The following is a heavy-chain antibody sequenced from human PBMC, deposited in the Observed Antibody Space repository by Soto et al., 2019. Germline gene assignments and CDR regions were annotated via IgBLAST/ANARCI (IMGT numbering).Heavy chain of an antibody. CDR2: IYDSEST. V-gene: IGHV4-61*01. CDR3: ARGYRTSWYWFDL. D-gene: IGHD6-13*01. CDR1: AGSVSGDTHY. Sequence: QAQLQESGPGPVKPSETLSLTCTVSAGSVSGDTHYWSWIRQPPGKGLEWIGYIYDSESTNYNPSLKSRVTISVDTSKNQFSLKLSSVTAAGTAVYYCARGYRTSWYWFDLWGRGTLVTVSS. J-gene: IGHJ2*01.